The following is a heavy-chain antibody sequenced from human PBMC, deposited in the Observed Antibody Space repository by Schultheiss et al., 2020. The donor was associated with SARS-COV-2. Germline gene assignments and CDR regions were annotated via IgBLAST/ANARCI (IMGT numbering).Heavy chain of an antibody. J-gene: IGHJ6*02. CDR1: GGSISSSSYY. Sequence: ETLSLTCTVSGGSISSSSYYWGWIRQPPGKGLEWVSAISGSGGSTYYADSVKGRFTISRDNSKNTLYLQMNSLRAEDTAVYYCAREEYYYYGMDVWGQGTTVTVSS. CDR2: ISGSGGST. V-gene: IGHV3-23*01. CDR3: AREEYYYYGMDV.